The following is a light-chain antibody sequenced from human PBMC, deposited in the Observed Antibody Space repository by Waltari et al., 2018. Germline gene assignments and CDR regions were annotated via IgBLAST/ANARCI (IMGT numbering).Light chain of an antibody. CDR1: QSVSSSY. Sequence: EIVLTQSPGTLSLSPGERATPSCRASQSVSSSYLAWYQQKPGQAPSLLIYGASSRATGIPDRFSGSGSGTDFTLTISRLEPEDFAVYYCQQYGSSPSFGGGTKVEIK. V-gene: IGKV3-20*01. J-gene: IGKJ4*01. CDR2: GAS. CDR3: QQYGSSPS.